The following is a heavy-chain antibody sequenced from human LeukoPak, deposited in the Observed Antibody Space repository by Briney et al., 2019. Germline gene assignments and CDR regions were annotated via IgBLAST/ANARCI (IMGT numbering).Heavy chain of an antibody. Sequence: ASVKVSCKATGYTFTTYSLYWVRQAPGQGLERMGIINPSGGNTYYAQKFQDRVTMTRDTSTSTIYMELSSLRSEDTAVYYCTRGSDYYDGGTSSVGDTFGIWGQGTLVTVSS. D-gene: IGHD3-22*01. CDR1: GYTFTTYS. CDR3: TRGSDYYDGGTSSVGDTFGI. J-gene: IGHJ3*02. CDR2: INPSGGNT. V-gene: IGHV1-46*01.